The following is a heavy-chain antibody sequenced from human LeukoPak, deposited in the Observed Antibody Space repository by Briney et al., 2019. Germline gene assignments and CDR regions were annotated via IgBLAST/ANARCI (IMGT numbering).Heavy chain of an antibody. J-gene: IGHJ4*02. D-gene: IGHD3-3*01. CDR2: IIPIFGTA. CDR1: GGTFSSYA. V-gene: IGHV1-69*13. CDR3: ARPSFYDFWSGYYRFDY. Sequence: SVKVSCKASGGTFSSYAISWVRQAPGQGLEWMGGIIPIFGTANYAQKFQGRVTITADESTSTAYMELSSLRSEDTAVYYCARPSFYDFWSGYYRFDYWGQGTLVTVSS.